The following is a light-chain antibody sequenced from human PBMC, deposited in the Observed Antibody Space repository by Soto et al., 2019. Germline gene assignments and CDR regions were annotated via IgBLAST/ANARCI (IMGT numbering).Light chain of an antibody. CDR2: GAS. Sequence: EIVLTQSPGTLSLYPGERATLSCRASQSVTSSYLAWYQQKPGQAPRLLIYGASSRATGIPDRFSGSGSGTDFTLTISRLETKDFAVYYCHQYGRSPLYTCGQGTKLAIK. V-gene: IGKV3-20*01. J-gene: IGKJ2*01. CDR1: QSVTSSY. CDR3: HQYGRSPLYT.